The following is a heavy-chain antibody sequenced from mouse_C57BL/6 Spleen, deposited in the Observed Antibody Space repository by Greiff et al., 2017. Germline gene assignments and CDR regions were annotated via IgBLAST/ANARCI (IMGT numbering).Heavy chain of an antibody. D-gene: IGHD3-2*01. V-gene: IGHV1-64*01. CDR2: IHPNGGST. CDR1: GYTFTSYW. J-gene: IGHJ3*01. CDR3: AREDSGSYFDGMEY. Sequence: QVQLQQPGAELVKPGASVKLSCKASGYTFTSYWMHWVKQRPGQGLEWIGMIHPNGGSTNYNEKFKSKATLTVDKSYSTAYMQLRSLTSEDSAVYCCAREDSGSYFDGMEYWGQGTLVTVSA.